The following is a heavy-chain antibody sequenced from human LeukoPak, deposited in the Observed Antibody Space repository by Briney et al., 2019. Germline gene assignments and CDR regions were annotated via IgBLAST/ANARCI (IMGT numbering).Heavy chain of an antibody. CDR1: GYSFTSYW. J-gene: IGHJ6*02. CDR3: AKRSEEWDTYYYGMDV. V-gene: IGHV5-51*01. Sequence: GESLKISCKGSGYSFTSYWIGWVRQMPGKGLEWMGIIYPGDSDTRYSPSFQGRVTISADKSISTAYLQWSSLKASGTAMYYCAKRSEEWDTYYYGMDVWGQGTTVTVSS. D-gene: IGHD1-26*01. CDR2: IYPGDSDT.